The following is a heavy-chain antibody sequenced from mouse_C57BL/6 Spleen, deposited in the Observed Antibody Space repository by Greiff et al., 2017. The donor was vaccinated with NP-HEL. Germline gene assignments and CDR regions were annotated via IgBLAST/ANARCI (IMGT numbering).Heavy chain of an antibody. D-gene: IGHD3-2*02. V-gene: IGHV10-1*01. CDR3: VRQTAQAYYFDY. CDR1: GFSFNTYA. Sequence: EVMLVESGGGLVQPKGSLKLSCAASGFSFNTYAMNWVRQAPGKGLEWVARIRSKSNNYATYYADSVKDRFTISRDDSESMLYLQMNNLKTEDTAMYYCVRQTAQAYYFDYWGQGTTLTVSS. J-gene: IGHJ2*01. CDR2: IRSKSNNYAT.